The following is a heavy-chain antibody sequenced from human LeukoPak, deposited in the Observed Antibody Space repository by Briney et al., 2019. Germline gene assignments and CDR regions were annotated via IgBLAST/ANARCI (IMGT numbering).Heavy chain of an antibody. Sequence: GGSLRLSCEASGFTFSNSWMIWVRQTPGKGLEWVANIKTDGSEKYYVDSVRGRFTISRDNAKNSLYLQMNSLRAEDTAVYYCATYSSRNAREFQSWGQGTLVTVSS. J-gene: IGHJ1*01. CDR3: ATYSSRNAREFQS. CDR2: IKTDGSEK. D-gene: IGHD2-2*01. V-gene: IGHV3-7*01. CDR1: GFTFSNSW.